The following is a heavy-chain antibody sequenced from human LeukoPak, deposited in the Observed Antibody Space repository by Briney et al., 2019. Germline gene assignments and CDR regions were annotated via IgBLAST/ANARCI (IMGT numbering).Heavy chain of an antibody. D-gene: IGHD6-19*01. J-gene: IGHJ4*02. CDR1: GYTFATYY. CDR2: INLSGAST. Sequence: APVKPSCKASGYTFATYYIHWVRQAPGQRLEWMRTINLSGASTSYAQNFQGRVNMTRDTSTSTAYMEVSSLRSEDTAVYYCARYQGSGWYSFDYWGQGTLVTVSS. CDR3: ARYQGSGWYSFDY. V-gene: IGHV1-46*01.